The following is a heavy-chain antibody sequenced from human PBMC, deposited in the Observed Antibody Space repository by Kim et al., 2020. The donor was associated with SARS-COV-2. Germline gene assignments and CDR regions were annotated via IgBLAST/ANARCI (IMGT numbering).Heavy chain of an antibody. D-gene: IGHD2-2*02. J-gene: IGHJ6*02. Sequence: ASVKVSCKASGYTFTGYYMHWVRQAPGQGLEWMGWINPNSGGTNYAQKFQGRVTMTRDTSISTAYMELSRLRSDDTAVYYCARVPAVRPSYYYYYYGMDVWGQGTTVTVSS. V-gene: IGHV1-2*02. CDR2: INPNSGGT. CDR3: ARVPAVRPSYYYYYYGMDV. CDR1: GYTFTGYY.